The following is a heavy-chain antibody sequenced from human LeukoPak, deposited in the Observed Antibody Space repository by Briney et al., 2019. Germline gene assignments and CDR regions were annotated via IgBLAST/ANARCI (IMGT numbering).Heavy chain of an antibody. V-gene: IGHV1-2*02. Sequence: ASVKVSCKASGYTFTGYYMHWVRQAPGQGLEWMGWINPNSGGTNYAQKLQGRVTMTRDTSISTAYMELSRLRSDDTAVYYCARVITRWLPQPFDYWGQGTLVTVSS. CDR1: GYTFTGYY. CDR2: INPNSGGT. CDR3: ARVITRWLPQPFDY. J-gene: IGHJ4*02. D-gene: IGHD5-24*01.